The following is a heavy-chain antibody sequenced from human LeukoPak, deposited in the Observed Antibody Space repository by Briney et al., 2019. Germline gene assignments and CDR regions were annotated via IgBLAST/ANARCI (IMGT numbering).Heavy chain of an antibody. CDR1: GGSISSYY. CDR2: IYYSGST. J-gene: IGHJ4*02. V-gene: IGHV4-59*01. CDR3: ARGRSLDY. Sequence: SETLSLTCTVSGGSISSYYWGWIRQPPGKGLEWMGDIYYSGSTNYNPPLKSRVTISVDTSKNQFSLKLSSVTAADTAVYYCARGRSLDYWGQGTLVTVSS.